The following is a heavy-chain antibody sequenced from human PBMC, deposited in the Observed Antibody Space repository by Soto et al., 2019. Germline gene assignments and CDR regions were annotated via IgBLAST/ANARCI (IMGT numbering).Heavy chain of an antibody. Sequence: QVQLVESGGGVVQPGRSLRLSCAASGFTFSSYGMHWVRQAPGKGLEWVAVIWYDGSNKYYADSVKGRFTISRDNSKNTLYLQMNSLRAEDTAVYYCARVGYCSGGSCRNDAFDIWGQGTMVTVSS. CDR2: IWYDGSNK. V-gene: IGHV3-33*01. CDR3: ARVGYCSGGSCRNDAFDI. J-gene: IGHJ3*02. D-gene: IGHD2-15*01. CDR1: GFTFSSYG.